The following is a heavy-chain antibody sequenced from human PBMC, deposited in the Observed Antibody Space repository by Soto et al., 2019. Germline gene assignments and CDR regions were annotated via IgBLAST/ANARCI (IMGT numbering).Heavy chain of an antibody. D-gene: IGHD2-15*01. V-gene: IGHV3-33*01. J-gene: IGHJ5*02. Sequence: GGSLRLSCAASGFTFSSYGMHWVRQAPGKGLEWVAVIWYDGSNKYYADSVKGRFTISRDNSKNTLYLQMNSLRAEDTAVYYCARGRVRCSGGSCYTNWFDPWGQGTLVTVSS. CDR2: IWYDGSNK. CDR1: GFTFSSYG. CDR3: ARGRVRCSGGSCYTNWFDP.